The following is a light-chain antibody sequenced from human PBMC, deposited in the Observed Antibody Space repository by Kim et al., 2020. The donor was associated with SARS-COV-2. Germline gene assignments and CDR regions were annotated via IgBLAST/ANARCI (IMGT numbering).Light chain of an antibody. V-gene: IGKV3-20*01. CDR1: QSVSSGY. Sequence: EVVLTQSPGTLSLSPGERATLSCRASQSVSSGYLAWYQQKPGQAPRLLMYGASSRATGIPDRFSGSGSGTDFTLTISRLEPEDFAVYSCQQYGRSVTFGGGTKVDIK. CDR3: QQYGRSVT. J-gene: IGKJ4*01. CDR2: GAS.